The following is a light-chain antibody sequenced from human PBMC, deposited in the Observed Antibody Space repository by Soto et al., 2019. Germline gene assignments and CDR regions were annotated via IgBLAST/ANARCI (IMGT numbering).Light chain of an antibody. CDR2: EVS. V-gene: IGLV2-8*01. Sequence: QSVLTQPPSASGSPGQSVTISCTGTSSDVGGYNYFSWYQQHPGKAPKLMIYEVSKRPSGVPDRFSGSKSGNTASLTVSGLQAEDEADYYCSSYAGSNNRVFGTGTKVTVL. CDR1: SSDVGGYNY. CDR3: SSYAGSNNRV. J-gene: IGLJ1*01.